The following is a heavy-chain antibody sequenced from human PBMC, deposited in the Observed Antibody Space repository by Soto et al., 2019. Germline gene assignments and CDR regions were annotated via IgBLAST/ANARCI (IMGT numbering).Heavy chain of an antibody. J-gene: IGHJ5*02. Sequence: SETLSLTCAVYGGSFSGYYWSWIRQPPGKGREWIGEINHSGSTNYNPSLKSRVTISVDTSKNQFSLKLSSVTAADTAVYYCARATYYYGSGSYYWRGWFDPWGQGTLVTV. CDR3: ARATYYYGSGSYYWRGWFDP. CDR1: GGSFSGYY. CDR2: INHSGST. V-gene: IGHV4-34*01. D-gene: IGHD3-10*01.